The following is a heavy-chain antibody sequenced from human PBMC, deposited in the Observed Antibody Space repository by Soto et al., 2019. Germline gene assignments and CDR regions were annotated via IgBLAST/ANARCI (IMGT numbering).Heavy chain of an antibody. Sequence: SVKVSCKASGGTFSSYTISWVRQAPGQGLEWMGRIIPILGIANYAQKFQGRVTTTADKSTSTAYMELSSLRSEDTAVYYCAFPMSSTDAFDIWGQGTMVTVS. J-gene: IGHJ3*02. CDR2: IIPILGIA. V-gene: IGHV1-69*02. D-gene: IGHD3-10*01. CDR3: AFPMSSTDAFDI. CDR1: GGTFSSYT.